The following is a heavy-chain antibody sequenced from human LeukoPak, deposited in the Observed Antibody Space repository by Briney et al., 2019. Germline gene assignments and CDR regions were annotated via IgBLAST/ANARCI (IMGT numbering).Heavy chain of an antibody. Sequence: SETLSLTCTVSGGSISSYYWGWIRQPPGKGLEWIGSIYHSGSTYYNPALKSRVTISVDTSKNQFSLKLSSVTAADTAVYYCARDVRFLEWAEGNWFDPWGQGTLVTVSS. J-gene: IGHJ5*02. V-gene: IGHV4-39*07. CDR3: ARDVRFLEWAEGNWFDP. CDR2: IYHSGST. CDR1: GGSISSYY. D-gene: IGHD3-3*01.